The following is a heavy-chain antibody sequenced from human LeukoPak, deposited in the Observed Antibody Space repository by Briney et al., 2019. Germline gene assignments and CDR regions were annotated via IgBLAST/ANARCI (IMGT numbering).Heavy chain of an antibody. CDR1: GYAFTIFG. Sequence: ASVTVSYTPSGYAFTIFGITWVRQAPGQGLGWMGWISAYNGNTNYAHKVQDRVTMKTDTSTNTSYMEMRSLTSDDTAVYYCARVRAVAGLVDAFDKWGQGTMVTVSS. V-gene: IGHV1-18*04. J-gene: IGHJ3*02. CDR2: ISAYNGNT. D-gene: IGHD6-19*01. CDR3: ARVRAVAGLVDAFDK.